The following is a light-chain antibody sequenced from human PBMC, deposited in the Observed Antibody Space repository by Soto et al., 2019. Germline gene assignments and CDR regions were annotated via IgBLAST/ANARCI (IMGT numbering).Light chain of an antibody. CDR3: AAWDDSLNGLYV. V-gene: IGLV1-44*01. J-gene: IGLJ1*01. CDR2: STN. CDR1: SSNIGSNT. Sequence: QSVLTQPPSASGTPGQRVSICCFGSSSNIGSNTVNWYQQLPGTAPKLLIHSTNVRPSGVPDRFSGSKSGTSASLAISGLQSEDEAEYFCAAWDDSLNGLYVFGPGTKLTVL.